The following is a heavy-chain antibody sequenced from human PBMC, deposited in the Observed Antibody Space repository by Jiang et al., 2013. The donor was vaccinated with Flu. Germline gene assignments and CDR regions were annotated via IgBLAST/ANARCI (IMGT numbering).Heavy chain of an antibody. J-gene: IGHJ5*02. D-gene: IGHD2-2*02. CDR2: INPSGGST. CDR1: GYTFTSYY. CDR3: ARDVSGYQLLYNNWFDP. Sequence: SGAEVKKPGASVKVSCKASGYTFTSYYMHWVRQAPGQGLEWMGIINPSGGSTSYAQKFQGRVTMTRDTSTSTVYMELSSLRSEDTAVYYCARDVSGYQLLYNNWFDPWGQGTLVTVSS. V-gene: IGHV1-46*01.